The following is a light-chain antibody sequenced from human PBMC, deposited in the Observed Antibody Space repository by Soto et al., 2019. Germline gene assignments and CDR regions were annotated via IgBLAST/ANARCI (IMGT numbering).Light chain of an antibody. Sequence: EIVLTQSPGTLSLSPGERATLSCRASQSVSSSYLAWYQQRPGQAPRLLIYGASNRATGIPDRFSGSGSGTDFTLTISRLEPEDFAVYYCQQYGSSPSWTLGQGTKVEIK. CDR2: GAS. V-gene: IGKV3-20*01. CDR3: QQYGSSPSWT. CDR1: QSVSSSY. J-gene: IGKJ1*01.